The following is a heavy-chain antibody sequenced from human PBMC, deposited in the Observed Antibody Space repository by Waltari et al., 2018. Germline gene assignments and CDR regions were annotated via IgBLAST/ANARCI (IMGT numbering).Heavy chain of an antibody. Sequence: QLQLQQSGPGLVKPSESLSLTCAVSGDSMSSTYWWSWVRQPPGKGLEWIGQIRGTGKTNYNPSLDSRVTISIDTSNNHISLMLASVTAADTAVYYCARDRGRGLYLDSWGQGTLATVSP. V-gene: IGHV4-4*02. J-gene: IGHJ4*02. CDR3: ARDRGRGLYLDS. CDR1: GDSMSSTYW. D-gene: IGHD2-15*01. CDR2: IRGTGKT.